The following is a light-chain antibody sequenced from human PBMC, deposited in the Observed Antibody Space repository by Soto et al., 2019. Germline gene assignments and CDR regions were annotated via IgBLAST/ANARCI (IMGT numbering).Light chain of an antibody. Sequence: QSVLTQPASVSGSPGQSITISCTGTSSDLAIYNYVSWYQQQPGKAPKLMIYQVTNRLSGVSNRFSGSRSGNTASLTISGLQAEDEADYYCSSYTDSSNYVFGTGSKVTVL. J-gene: IGLJ1*01. CDR1: SSDLAIYNY. CDR2: QVT. CDR3: SSYTDSSNYV. V-gene: IGLV2-14*01.